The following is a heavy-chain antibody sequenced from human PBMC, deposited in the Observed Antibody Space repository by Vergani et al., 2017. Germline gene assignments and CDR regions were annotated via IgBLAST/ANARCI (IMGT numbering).Heavy chain of an antibody. CDR1: GFTFSSYG. Sequence: QVQLVESGGGVVQPGRSLRLSCAASGFTFSSYGMHWVRQAPGKGLEWVAVISYDGSNKYYADSVKGRFTISRDNSKNTLYLQMNSLRAEDTAVYYCASGSYGYYYYYMDVWGKGTTVTVSS. V-gene: IGHV3-30*03. J-gene: IGHJ6*03. D-gene: IGHD3-10*01. CDR2: ISYDGSNK. CDR3: ASGSYGYYYYYMDV.